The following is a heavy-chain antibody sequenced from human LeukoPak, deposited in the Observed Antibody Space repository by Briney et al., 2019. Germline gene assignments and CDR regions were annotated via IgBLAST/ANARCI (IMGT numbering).Heavy chain of an antibody. V-gene: IGHV3-30*04. CDR1: GFTFSNYA. D-gene: IGHD3-10*01. CDR2: ISYDGSSK. CDR3: AARHGHSGSLDY. J-gene: IGHJ4*02. Sequence: GGSLRLSCAASGFTFSNYATHWVRQAPGKGLEGVALISYDGSSKYYADSVKGRITISRDNSMNTLYLQMNSLRADDTAVYYCAARHGHSGSLDYWGQGTLVTVSS.